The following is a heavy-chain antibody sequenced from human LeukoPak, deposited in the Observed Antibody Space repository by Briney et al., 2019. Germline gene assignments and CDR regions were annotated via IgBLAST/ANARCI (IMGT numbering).Heavy chain of an antibody. CDR1: GDGVSSA. CDR3: ARGWLRSGFDL. J-gene: IGHJ4*02. V-gene: IGHV6-1*01. D-gene: IGHD5-12*01. Sequence: SQTLSLTCAISGDGVSSAWNWIRQSPSRGLEWLGRTYYSPKWYTDYAVSVKGRVSINPDTSKNQLSLQLSSVTPEDTAVYYCARGWLRSGFDLWGQGTLVAVSS. CDR2: TYYSPKWYT.